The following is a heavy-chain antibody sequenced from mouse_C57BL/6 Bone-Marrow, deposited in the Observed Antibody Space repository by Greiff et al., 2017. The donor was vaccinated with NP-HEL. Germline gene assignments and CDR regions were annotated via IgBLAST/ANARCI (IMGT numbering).Heavy chain of an antibody. CDR2: IHPNSGST. Sequence: QVQLQQPGAELVKPGASVKLSCKASGYTFTSYWMHWVKQWPGQGLEWIGMIHPNSGSTNYNEKFKSKATLTVDKSSSTAYMQLSSLTSEDSAVYYCARYYYGSRAMDYWGQGTSVTVSS. CDR1: GYTFTSYW. CDR3: ARYYYGSRAMDY. J-gene: IGHJ4*01. V-gene: IGHV1-64*01. D-gene: IGHD1-1*01.